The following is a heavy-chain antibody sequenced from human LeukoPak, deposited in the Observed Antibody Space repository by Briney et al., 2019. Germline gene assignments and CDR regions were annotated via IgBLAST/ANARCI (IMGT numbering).Heavy chain of an antibody. CDR3: ARSPYVPLQLDY. CDR2: IYYSGST. V-gene: IGHV4-59*01. CDR1: GGSISSYY. D-gene: IGHD3-16*01. J-gene: IGHJ4*02. Sequence: SETLSLTCSVSGGSISSYYWSWILQPPGKGLEWIGFIYYSGSTNSNPSLKGRVTISVDTSKNQFSLNLSSVTAADTAVYYCARSPYVPLQLDYWGQGTLVTVSS.